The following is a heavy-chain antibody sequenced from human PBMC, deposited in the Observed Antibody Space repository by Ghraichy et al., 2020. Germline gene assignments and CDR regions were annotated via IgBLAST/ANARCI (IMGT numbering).Heavy chain of an antibody. V-gene: IGHV3-49*03. CDR2: IRSKAYGGTT. Sequence: GGSLRLSCTASGFTFGDYAMSWFRQAPGKGLEWVGFIRSKAYGGTTEYAASVKGRFTISRDDSKSIAYLQMNSLKTEDTAVYYCTRVVVIVVPAHGVTMVDGMDVWGQGTTVTVSS. J-gene: IGHJ6*02. D-gene: IGHD2-2*01. CDR3: TRVVVIVVPAHGVTMVDGMDV. CDR1: GFTFGDYA.